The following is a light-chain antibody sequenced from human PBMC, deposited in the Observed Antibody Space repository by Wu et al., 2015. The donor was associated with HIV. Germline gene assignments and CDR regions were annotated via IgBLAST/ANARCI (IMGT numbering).Light chain of an antibody. J-gene: IGKJ2*03. CDR3: QLYGSSPPYS. CDR2: GAA. V-gene: IGKV3-20*01. Sequence: EIVLTQSPGTLSLSPGERATLSCRASQSFSSFLAWYQQKPGQAPRLLIYGAASRATGIPDRFSGSESETDFTLTISRLEPEDFAVYYCQLYGSSPPYSFGQGTKLEIK. CDR1: QSFSSF.